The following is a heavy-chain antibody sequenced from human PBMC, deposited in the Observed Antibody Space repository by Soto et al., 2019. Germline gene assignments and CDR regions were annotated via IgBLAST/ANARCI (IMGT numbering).Heavy chain of an antibody. Sequence: QVQLQESGPGLVKPSQTLALTCTVSGGSITSGAYYWTWIRQHPGKGLEWIGYIFYSGNTSYNPSLKRRVTISVDPAKNRFALKVGSLTDADAAVYYCARRLDDAFHIWGQGTMVTVSS. V-gene: IGHV4-31*03. D-gene: IGHD4-17*01. J-gene: IGHJ3*02. CDR1: GGSITSGAYY. CDR2: IFYSGNT. CDR3: ARRLDDAFHI.